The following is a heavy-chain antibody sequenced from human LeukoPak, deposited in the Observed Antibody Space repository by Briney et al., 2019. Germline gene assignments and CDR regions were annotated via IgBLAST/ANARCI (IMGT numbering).Heavy chain of an antibody. J-gene: IGHJ5*02. CDR1: GYSISSGYY. CDR3: ARRRGMGYCSSTSCYNNWFDP. CDR2: IYHSGST. V-gene: IGHV4-38-2*01. D-gene: IGHD2-2*02. Sequence: PSETLSLICAVSGYSISSGYYWGWIRQPPGKGLEWIGGIYHSGSTYYNPSLKSRVTISVDTSKNQFSLKLSSVTAADTAVYYCARRRGMGYCSSTSCYNNWFDPWGQGTLVTVSS.